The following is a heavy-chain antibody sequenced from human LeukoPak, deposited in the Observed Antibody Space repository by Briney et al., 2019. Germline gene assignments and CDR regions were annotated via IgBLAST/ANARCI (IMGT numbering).Heavy chain of an antibody. CDR3: ARVSEEQQLVGGYYYYYMDV. CDR2: IYYSGST. J-gene: IGHJ6*03. Sequence: SETLSLTCTVSGGSLSSYYWSWIRQPPGKGLEWIGYIYYSGSTNYNPSPKSRVTISVDTSKNQFSLKLSSVTAADTAVYYCARVSEEQQLVGGYYYYYMDVWGKGTTVTVSS. D-gene: IGHD6-13*01. CDR1: GGSLSSYY. V-gene: IGHV4-59*01.